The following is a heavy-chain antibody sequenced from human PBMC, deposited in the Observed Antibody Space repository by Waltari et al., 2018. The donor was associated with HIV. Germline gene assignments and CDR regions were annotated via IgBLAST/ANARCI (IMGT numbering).Heavy chain of an antibody. Sequence: EVQLLESGGGLVQPGGSLRLSCAASGFTFISYARSWVRQAPGKGLEWVSFISGSGGSTYYADSVKGRFTISRDNSKNTLYLQMNSLRAEDTAVYYCAKDNRDPLGTLWYWGQGTLVTVSS. V-gene: IGHV3-23*01. CDR2: ISGSGGST. D-gene: IGHD2-21*01. J-gene: IGHJ4*02. CDR3: AKDNRDPLGTLWY. CDR1: GFTFISYA.